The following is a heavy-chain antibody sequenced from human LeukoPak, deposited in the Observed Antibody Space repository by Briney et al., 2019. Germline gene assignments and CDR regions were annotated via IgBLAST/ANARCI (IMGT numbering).Heavy chain of an antibody. CDR3: ARQRLGRYYYYMDV. D-gene: IGHD6-19*01. J-gene: IGHJ6*03. CDR1: GYTFTGYY. V-gene: IGHV1-2*02. Sequence: ASVKVSCKASGYTFTGYYMHWVRQAPGQGLEWMGWINPNSGGTNYAQKFQGRVTMTRDTSISTAYMELSRLRSDDTAVYYCARQRLGRYYYYMDVWGKGTTVTISS. CDR2: INPNSGGT.